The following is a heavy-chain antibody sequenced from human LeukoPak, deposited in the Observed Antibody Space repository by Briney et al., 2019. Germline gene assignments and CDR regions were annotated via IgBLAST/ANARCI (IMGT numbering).Heavy chain of an antibody. CDR1: GYTFTGYY. CDR2: INPSGGST. D-gene: IGHD3-10*01. CDR3: ARDLNGSGSPDY. J-gene: IGHJ4*02. V-gene: IGHV1-46*01. Sequence: ASVKVSCKASGYTFTGYYMHWVRQAPGQGLEWMGIINPSGGSTSYAQKFQGRVTMTRDMSTSTVYMELSSLRSEDTAVYYCARDLNGSGSPDYWGQGTLVTVSS.